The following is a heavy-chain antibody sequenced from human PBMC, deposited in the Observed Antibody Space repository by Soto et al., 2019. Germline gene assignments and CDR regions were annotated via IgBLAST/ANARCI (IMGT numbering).Heavy chain of an antibody. J-gene: IGHJ4*02. D-gene: IGHD6-25*01. CDR1: GFTFSSYG. Sequence: VQLVESGGTVVQPGGSLRLSCVGSGFTFSSYGMHWVRQAPGKGLECVAVISDTGSSQYYAASVEGRFTISRENSKNTLSLHMDMRRVEDTAVYYCAKDRGGDCPDNSGYFGADYWGQGTPVTVSS. CDR3: AKDRGGDCPDNSGYFGADY. V-gene: IGHV3-30*18. CDR2: ISDTGSSQ.